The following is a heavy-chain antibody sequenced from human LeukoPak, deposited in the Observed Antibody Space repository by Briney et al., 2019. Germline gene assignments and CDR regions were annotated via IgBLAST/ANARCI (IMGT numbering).Heavy chain of an antibody. D-gene: IGHD6-6*01. Sequence: GGSLRLSCAASGFTVNSNYMSWVRQAPGKGLEWVSVIYSGGSTYYADSVKGRFTISRDNSKNTLYLQMNSLRAEDTAVNYCARSSYYYMDVWGKGTTVTVSS. CDR2: IYSGGST. V-gene: IGHV3-66*02. CDR1: GFTVNSNY. CDR3: ARSSYYYMDV. J-gene: IGHJ6*03.